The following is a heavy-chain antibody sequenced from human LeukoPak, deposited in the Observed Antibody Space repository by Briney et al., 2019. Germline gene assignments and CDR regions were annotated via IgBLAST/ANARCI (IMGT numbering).Heavy chain of an antibody. V-gene: IGHV3-73*01. D-gene: IGHD3-3*01. CDR1: GFTFSGSA. Sequence: GGSLRLSCAASGFTFSGSAMHWVRQASGKGLEWVGRIRSKANSYATAYAASVEGRFTISRDDSKNTAYLQMNSLKTEDTAVYYCTRPLEVGPNNYYYYGMDVWGQGTTVTVSS. J-gene: IGHJ6*02. CDR3: TRPLEVGPNNYYYYGMDV. CDR2: IRSKANSYAT.